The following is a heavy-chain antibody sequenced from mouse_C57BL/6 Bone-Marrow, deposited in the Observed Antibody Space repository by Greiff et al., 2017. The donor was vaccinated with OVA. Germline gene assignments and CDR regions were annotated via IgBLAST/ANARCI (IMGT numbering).Heavy chain of an antibody. J-gene: IGHJ3*01. V-gene: IGHV1-18*01. CDR1: GYTFTDYN. D-gene: IGHD2-4*01. Sequence: VQLQQSGPELVKPGASVKIPCKASGYTFTDYNMDWVKQSHGKSLEWIGDINPNNGGTIYNQKFKGKATLTVDKSSSTAYMQFSSLTSEDSAIYYCARRGDDYDVPFAYWGQGTLVTVSA. CDR3: ARRGDDYDVPFAY. CDR2: INPNNGGT.